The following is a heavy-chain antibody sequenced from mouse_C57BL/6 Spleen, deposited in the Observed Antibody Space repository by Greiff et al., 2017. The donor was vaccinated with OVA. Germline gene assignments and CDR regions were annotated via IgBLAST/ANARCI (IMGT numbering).Heavy chain of an antibody. J-gene: IGHJ2*01. CDR3: ARSGGGGSDY. D-gene: IGHD3-1*01. CDR1: GYTFTSYW. CDR2: IDPSDSYT. Sequence: QVQLQQPGAELVMPGASVKLSCKASGYTFTSYWMHWVKQRPGQGLEWIGEIDPSDSYTNYNQKFKGKSTLTVDKSSSTAYMQLSSLTSEDSAVYYWARSGGGGSDYWGQGTTLTVSS. V-gene: IGHV1-69*01.